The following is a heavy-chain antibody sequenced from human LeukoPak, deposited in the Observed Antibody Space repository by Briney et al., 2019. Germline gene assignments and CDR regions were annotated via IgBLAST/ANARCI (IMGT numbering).Heavy chain of an antibody. CDR1: GFTFSSYS. D-gene: IGHD3-10*01. J-gene: IGHJ6*02. Sequence: GGSLRLSCAASGFTFSSYSMNWVRHAPGKGLEWVSYISSSSSTIYYADSVKGRFTISRDNAKNSLYLQMNSLRDEDTAVYYCAREGLGSGSFPRHRGYYYYYGMDVWGQGTTVTVSS. V-gene: IGHV3-48*02. CDR2: ISSSSSTI. CDR3: AREGLGSGSFPRHRGYYYYYGMDV.